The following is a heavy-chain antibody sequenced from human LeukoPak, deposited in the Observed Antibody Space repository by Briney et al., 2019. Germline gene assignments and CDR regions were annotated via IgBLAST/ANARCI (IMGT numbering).Heavy chain of an antibody. V-gene: IGHV3-23*01. D-gene: IGHD2-8*02. CDR3: ATMLADWRYYFDY. CDR1: GFTFSSYG. J-gene: IGHJ4*02. Sequence: QSGGSLRLSCAASGFTFSSYGMSWVRQAPGKGLEWVSAISGSGGSTYYADSVKGRFTISRDNSKNTLYLQMNSLRAEDTAVYYCATMLADWRYYFDYWGQGTLVTVSS. CDR2: ISGSGGST.